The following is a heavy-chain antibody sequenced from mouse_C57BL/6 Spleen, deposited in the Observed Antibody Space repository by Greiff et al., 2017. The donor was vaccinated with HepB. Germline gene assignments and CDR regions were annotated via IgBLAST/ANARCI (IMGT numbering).Heavy chain of an antibody. J-gene: IGHJ4*01. CDR2: ISSGGSYT. V-gene: IGHV5-6*01. Sequence: EVQLQQSGGDLVKPGGSLKLSCAASGFTFSSYGMSWVRQTPDKRLEWVATISSGGSYTYYPDSVKGRFTISRDNAKNTLYLQMSSLKSEDTAMYYCARSYYGSSPYAMDYWGQGTSVTVSS. CDR3: ARSYYGSSPYAMDY. CDR1: GFTFSSYG. D-gene: IGHD1-1*01.